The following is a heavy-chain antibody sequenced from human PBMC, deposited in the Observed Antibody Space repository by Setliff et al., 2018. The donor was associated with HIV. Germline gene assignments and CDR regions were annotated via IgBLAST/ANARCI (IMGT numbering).Heavy chain of an antibody. CDR1: GGSSSSHY. D-gene: IGHD2-15*01. Sequence: TLSLTCTVSGGSSSSHYWSWIRQPPGQGLEWIGYVHYSGTTNYNPSLKSRVTISVDASNNQFSLELRSMTAADTAVYYCARENGDCSGGACYFMLDSWGQGTRVTVSS. V-gene: IGHV4-59*11. J-gene: IGHJ4*02. CDR3: ARENGDCSGGACYFMLDS. CDR2: VHYSGTT.